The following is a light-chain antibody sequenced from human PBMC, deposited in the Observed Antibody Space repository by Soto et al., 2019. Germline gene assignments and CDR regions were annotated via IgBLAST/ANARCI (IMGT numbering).Light chain of an antibody. CDR2: GAS. Sequence: DIPMTQSPSTLSASVGDRVTITCRASQSVSSWLAWYQQKPRKAPKLLIYGASNLESGVPSRFSGSGSGTAFTLTISSLQPDDFATYYCQQYYTYSTFGQGTTVEIK. V-gene: IGKV1-5*01. CDR3: QQYYTYST. CDR1: QSVSSW. J-gene: IGKJ1*01.